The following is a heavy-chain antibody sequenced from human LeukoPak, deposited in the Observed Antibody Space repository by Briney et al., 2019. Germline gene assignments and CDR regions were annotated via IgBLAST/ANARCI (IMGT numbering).Heavy chain of an antibody. Sequence: GGSLRLSCAASGFTFNTYTMSWVRQAPGNGLVWVSTISGNGANTYYTDAVKGRFTISRDNSKNTLYVQINSLRAEDTAIYYCAKEYLGYSKPIDSWGQGTLVTVSS. CDR3: AKEYLGYSKPIDS. CDR2: ISGNGANT. J-gene: IGHJ4*02. D-gene: IGHD6-13*01. V-gene: IGHV3-23*01. CDR1: GFTFNTYT.